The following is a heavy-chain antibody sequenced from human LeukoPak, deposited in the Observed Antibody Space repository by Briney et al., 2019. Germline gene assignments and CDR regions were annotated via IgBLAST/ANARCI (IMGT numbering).Heavy chain of an antibody. Sequence: GGSLRLSCAASGFTFSSFGMHWDRQAPGKGLEWVAVISYDGSNPYYADSVKGRFTISRDNSKNTLYLQMNSLRAEDTAVYYCAKDHYDYIGGTYRDFDYWGQGTLVTVSS. J-gene: IGHJ4*02. D-gene: IGHD3-16*02. CDR1: GFTFSSFG. V-gene: IGHV3-30*18. CDR2: ISYDGSNP. CDR3: AKDHYDYIGGTYRDFDY.